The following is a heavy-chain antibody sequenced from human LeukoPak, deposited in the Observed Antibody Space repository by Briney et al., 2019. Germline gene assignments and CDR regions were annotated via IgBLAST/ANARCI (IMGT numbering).Heavy chain of an antibody. CDR1: GGTFSSYA. Sequence: SVKVSCKASGGTFSSYAISWVRQAPGQGLEWMGGIIPIFGTANYAQKFQGGVTITADESTSTAYMELSSLRSEDTAVYYCARTRSSLRLGELSDDDAFDIWGQGTMVTVSS. J-gene: IGHJ3*02. CDR3: ARTRSSLRLGELSDDDAFDI. D-gene: IGHD3-16*02. CDR2: IIPIFGTA. V-gene: IGHV1-69*13.